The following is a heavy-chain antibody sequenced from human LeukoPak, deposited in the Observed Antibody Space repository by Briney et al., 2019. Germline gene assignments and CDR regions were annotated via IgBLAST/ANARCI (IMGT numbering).Heavy chain of an antibody. D-gene: IGHD5-12*01. CDR3: AKDGYSGSRRAFDI. V-gene: IGHV3-23*01. CDR1: GFTFSSYA. J-gene: IGHJ3*02. CDR2: ISGSGGST. Sequence: PGGSLRLSCAASGFTFSSYAMSWVRQAPGKGLEWVSAISGSGGSTYYADPVKGRFTISRDNSKNTLYLQMNSLRAEDTAVYYGAKDGYSGSRRAFDIWGQGTMVTVSS.